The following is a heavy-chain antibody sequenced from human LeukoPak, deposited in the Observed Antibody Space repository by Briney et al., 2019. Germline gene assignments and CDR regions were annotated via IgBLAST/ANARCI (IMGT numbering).Heavy chain of an antibody. V-gene: IGHV3-9*01. D-gene: IGHD4-23*01. Sequence: PGGSLRLSCAASGFTFDDYAMHWVRQAPGKGLEWVSGISWNSGSIGYADSVKGRFTISRDNAKNSLYLQMNSLRAEDTALYYCAKGFPFTVVNYYYMDVWGEGTTVTVSS. J-gene: IGHJ6*03. CDR1: GFTFDDYA. CDR3: AKGFPFTVVNYYYMDV. CDR2: ISWNSGSI.